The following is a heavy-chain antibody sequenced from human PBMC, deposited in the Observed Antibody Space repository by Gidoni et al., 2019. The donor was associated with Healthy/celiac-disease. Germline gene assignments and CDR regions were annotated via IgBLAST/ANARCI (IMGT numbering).Heavy chain of an antibody. CDR1: GDSVSRNSAA. D-gene: IGHD6-6*01. CDR3: ARGEGNSSSRAAGYFDY. CDR2: TYYRSKWYN. J-gene: IGHJ4*02. Sequence: QVQMQQSGPGLVKPSQTLSLTCAISGDSVSRNSAAWNWIRQSPSRGLEWLGRTYYRSKWYNDYAVSVKSRITINPDTSKTQFSLQLNSVTPEDTAVYYCARGEGNSSSRAAGYFDYWGQGTLVTVSS. V-gene: IGHV6-1*01.